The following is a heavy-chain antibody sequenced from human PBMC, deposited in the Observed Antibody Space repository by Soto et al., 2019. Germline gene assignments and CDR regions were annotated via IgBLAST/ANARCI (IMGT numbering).Heavy chain of an antibody. J-gene: IGHJ4*02. V-gene: IGHV4-59*01. CDR2: ISYSGST. CDR3: ARGSGQFDF. Sequence: SETLSLTCTVSGGSISSYYWSWIRQPPGKGLEWIGYISYSGSTNYNPSLKSRVTISIDASKNQFSLELSSVTAADTAVYYCARGSGQFDFWGQGTLVTVS. D-gene: IGHD6-19*01. CDR1: GGSISSYY.